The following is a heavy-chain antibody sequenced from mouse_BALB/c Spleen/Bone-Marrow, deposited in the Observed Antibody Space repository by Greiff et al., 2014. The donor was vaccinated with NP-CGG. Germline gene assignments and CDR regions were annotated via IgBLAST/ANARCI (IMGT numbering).Heavy chain of an antibody. V-gene: IGHV1-14*01. D-gene: IGHD2-3*01. CDR1: GYTFTSYI. CDR2: INPYNDGT. J-gene: IGHJ4*01. Sequence: EVQLVESGPELVKPGASVKMSCKASGYTFTSYIVHWVKQKPGQGLEWIGYINPYNDGTKYNEKFKGKATLTSDKSSSTAYMELSSLTSEDSAVYYCARRWLPYAMDYWGQGTSVTVSS. CDR3: ARRWLPYAMDY.